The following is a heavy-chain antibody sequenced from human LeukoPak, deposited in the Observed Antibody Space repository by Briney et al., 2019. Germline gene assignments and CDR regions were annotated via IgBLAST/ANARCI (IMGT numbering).Heavy chain of an antibody. CDR1: GFTFSNNW. CDR3: ARESRADSWYLDL. Sequence: PGGSLRLSCAASGFTFSNNWIHWVRQAPGKGLVWVSRTNSDGSSTKYADFVKGRFTISRDNTKNTLYLQMNRLRAEDTRPYYSARESRADSWYLDLCGRGTLVALPP. V-gene: IGHV3-74*03. J-gene: IGHJ2*01. CDR2: TNSDGSST. D-gene: IGHD3/OR15-3a*01.